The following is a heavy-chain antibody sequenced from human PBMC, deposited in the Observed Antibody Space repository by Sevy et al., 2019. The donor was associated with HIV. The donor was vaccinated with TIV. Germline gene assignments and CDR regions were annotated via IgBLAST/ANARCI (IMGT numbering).Heavy chain of an antibody. CDR3: ATGREYYEGNSGYFDY. Sequence: ASVKVSCKLSGYTLTQLSMHWVRQAPGKGLEWLGSFDPEDGETIYAQKFQGRFTMTEETSTDTAYMELSSLRSEDTAVYYCATGREYYEGNSGYFDYWGQGTTVTVSS. J-gene: IGHJ4*02. V-gene: IGHV1-24*01. CDR1: GYTLTQLS. CDR2: FDPEDGET. D-gene: IGHD3-3*01.